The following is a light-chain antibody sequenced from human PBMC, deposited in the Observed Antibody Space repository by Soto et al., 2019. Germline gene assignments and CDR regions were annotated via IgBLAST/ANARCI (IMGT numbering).Light chain of an antibody. V-gene: IGKV1-5*03. Sequence: DLQMTQSPSTLSASVGDRVTITCRASQSISSWLAWYQQKPGKAPKLLIYKTSSLESGVPSRFSSSESGTEFTLTLTSLQPDDFATYYCQQYNTYSYPFGQGTKLEIK. CDR3: QQYNTYSYP. CDR2: KTS. J-gene: IGKJ2*01. CDR1: QSISSW.